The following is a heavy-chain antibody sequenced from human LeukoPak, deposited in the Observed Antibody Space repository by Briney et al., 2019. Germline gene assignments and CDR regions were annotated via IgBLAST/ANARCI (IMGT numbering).Heavy chain of an antibody. CDR1: GFTFSSYA. Sequence: GRSLRLSCAASGFTFSSYAMHWVRQAPGKGLEWVAVMSYDGSNKYYADSVKGRFTISRDNSKNTLYLQMNSLRAEDTAVYYCARDYDSSGYLDYWGQGTLVTVSS. J-gene: IGHJ4*02. CDR3: ARDYDSSGYLDY. CDR2: MSYDGSNK. D-gene: IGHD3-22*01. V-gene: IGHV3-30-3*01.